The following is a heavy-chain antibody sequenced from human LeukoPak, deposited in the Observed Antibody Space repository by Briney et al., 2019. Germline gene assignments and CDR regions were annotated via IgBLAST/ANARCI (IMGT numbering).Heavy chain of an antibody. V-gene: IGHV4-34*01. Sequence: IRQPPGKGLEWIGEINHSGSTNYNPSLKSRVTISVDTSKNQFSLKLSSVTAADTAVYYCARGLGYSGYDTDYWGQGTLVTVSS. J-gene: IGHJ4*02. CDR2: INHSGST. CDR3: ARGLGYSGYDTDY. D-gene: IGHD5-12*01.